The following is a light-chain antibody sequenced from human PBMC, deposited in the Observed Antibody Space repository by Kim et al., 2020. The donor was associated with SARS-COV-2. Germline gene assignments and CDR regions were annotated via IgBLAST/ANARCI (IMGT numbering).Light chain of an antibody. CDR1: QTVLSSSNNKNY. CDR2: WAS. J-gene: IGKJ4*01. CDR3: QQYYGTPLT. Sequence: ATINCKSSQTVLSSSNNKNYLAGYQQRPGLPPKLLIYWASTRESGVPVRFSGSGSGTDFTLTISSLQAEDVAVYYCQQYYGTPLTFGGGTKVDIK. V-gene: IGKV4-1*01.